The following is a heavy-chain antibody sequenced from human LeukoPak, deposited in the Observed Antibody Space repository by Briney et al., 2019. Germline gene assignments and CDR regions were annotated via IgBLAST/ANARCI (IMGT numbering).Heavy chain of an antibody. CDR1: GFTFSSYS. CDR3: ARRLALDYYYGMDV. D-gene: IGHD3-16*01. J-gene: IGHJ6*02. CDR2: ISSSSSYI. V-gene: IGHV3-21*01. Sequence: GGSLRLSCAASGFTFSSYSMNWVRQAPGKGLEWVSSISSSSSYIYYADSVKGRFTISRDNAKNSLYLQMNSLRAEDTAAYYCARRLALDYYYGMDVWGQGTRSPSP.